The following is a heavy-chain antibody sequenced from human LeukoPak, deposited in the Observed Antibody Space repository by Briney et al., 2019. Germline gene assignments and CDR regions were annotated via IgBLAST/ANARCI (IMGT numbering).Heavy chain of an antibody. Sequence: KPSETLSLTCTVSGGSISSSSYYWGWIRQPPGKGLEWIGYIYYSGSTNYNPSLKSRVTISVDTSKNQFSLKLSSVTAADTAVYYCARLAGKLGIDYWGQGTLVTVSS. D-gene: IGHD6-13*01. J-gene: IGHJ4*02. CDR2: IYYSGST. CDR1: GGSISSSSYY. V-gene: IGHV4-61*05. CDR3: ARLAGKLGIDY.